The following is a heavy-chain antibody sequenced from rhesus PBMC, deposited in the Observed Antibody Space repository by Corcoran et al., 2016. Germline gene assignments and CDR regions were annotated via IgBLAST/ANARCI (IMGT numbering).Heavy chain of an antibody. J-gene: IGHJ4*01. V-gene: IGHV4-106*01. Sequence: QVQLRESGPGLVRPSETLSLTCTVSGASFVDTLWWRGIRQSQGKGRGWIGEVYGRGVVRHITSPPALTTRVTISVHAPEQRLALRLISVPAAATGVYYCAASAVFSDLWGQGVPVTVST. D-gene: IGHD2-15*01. CDR3: AASAVFSDL. CDR2: VYGRGVVRHI. CDR1: GASFVDTLW.